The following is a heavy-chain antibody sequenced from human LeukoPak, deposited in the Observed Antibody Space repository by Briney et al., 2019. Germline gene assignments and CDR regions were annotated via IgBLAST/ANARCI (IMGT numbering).Heavy chain of an antibody. D-gene: IGHD5-18*01. CDR1: GFTFSGNW. Sequence: GGSLRLSCAASGFTFSGNWMHWVRQVPGKGLVWVSRINMDGSTTNYADSVKGRFTISRDNAKNSLYLQMNSLRAEDMALYYCAKARGYSYGAFDYWGQGTLVTVSS. CDR2: INMDGSTT. V-gene: IGHV3-74*01. J-gene: IGHJ4*02. CDR3: AKARGYSYGAFDY.